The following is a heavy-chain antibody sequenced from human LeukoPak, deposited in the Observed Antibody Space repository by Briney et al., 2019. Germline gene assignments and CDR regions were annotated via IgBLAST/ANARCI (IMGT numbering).Heavy chain of an antibody. CDR3: ARSVRYGDSLDY. Sequence: ASVKVSCKASGYTFTGYYIHWVRQAPGQGLEWMGWINPNSGGTNYAQKFQGWVTMTRDTSISTAYMELSRLRSDDTAVYYCARSVRYGDSLDYWGQGILVTVSS. D-gene: IGHD4-17*01. CDR2: INPNSGGT. V-gene: IGHV1-2*04. J-gene: IGHJ4*02. CDR1: GYTFTGYY.